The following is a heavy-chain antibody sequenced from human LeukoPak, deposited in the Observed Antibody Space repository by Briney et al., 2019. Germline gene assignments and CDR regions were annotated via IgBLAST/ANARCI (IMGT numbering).Heavy chain of an antibody. CDR2: ISSSGDGT. J-gene: IGHJ4*02. CDR3: AKPGMRAVVPAMSTLDY. V-gene: IGHV3-23*01. D-gene: IGHD4-23*01. CDR1: GFIFSNYA. Sequence: GGSLRLSCAASGFIFSNYALTWVRQAPGKGLEWVSAISSSGDGTYYADSVKGRFTISRDNSKNTLYLQMNSQRAEDTAVYFCAKPGMRAVVPAMSTLDYWGQGTLVTVSS.